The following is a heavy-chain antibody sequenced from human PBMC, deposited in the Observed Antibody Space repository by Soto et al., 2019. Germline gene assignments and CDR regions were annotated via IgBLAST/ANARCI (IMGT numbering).Heavy chain of an antibody. D-gene: IGHD3-22*01. Sequence: QVQLVQSGAEVKKPGSSVKVSCKASGGTFSSYAISWVRQAPGQGLEWMGGIIPIFGTANYAQKFQGRVTITADESTSTAYMELSSLRSEDTAVYYCASAVHYYDSSGYYYVRAFDIWGQGPMVTVSS. CDR3: ASAVHYYDSSGYYYVRAFDI. V-gene: IGHV1-69*01. CDR1: GGTFSSYA. CDR2: IIPIFGTA. J-gene: IGHJ3*02.